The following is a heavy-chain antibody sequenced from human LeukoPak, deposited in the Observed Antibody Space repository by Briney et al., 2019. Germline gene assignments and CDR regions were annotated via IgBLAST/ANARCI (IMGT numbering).Heavy chain of an antibody. CDR1: RFSISGYW. CDR2: IMKDGTEK. J-gene: IGHJ4*02. CDR3: ARDPSRGYTYGYGDS. D-gene: IGHD5-18*01. V-gene: IGHV3-7*01. Sequence: GGSLRLSCAAARFSISGYWMNWVRQAPGKGLEWVANIMKDGTEKYYVDSVKGRFTISRDNAKHSLYLQMNSLRAEDTAVYYCARDPSRGYTYGYGDSWGQGTLVTVSS.